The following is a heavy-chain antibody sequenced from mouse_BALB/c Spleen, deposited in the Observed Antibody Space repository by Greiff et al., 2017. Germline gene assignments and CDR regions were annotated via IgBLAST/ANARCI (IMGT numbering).Heavy chain of an antibody. J-gene: IGHJ1*01. CDR3: AYYYGSSYPYVDV. Sequence: VQLQQSGAELVKPGASVKLSCTASGFNIKDTYMHWVKQRPEQGLEWIGRIDPANGNTKYDPKFQGKATITADTSSNTAYLQLSSLTSEDTAVYYCAYYYGSSYPYVDVWGAGTTVTVAS. CDR1: GFNIKDTY. D-gene: IGHD1-1*01. V-gene: IGHV14-3*02. CDR2: IDPANGNT.